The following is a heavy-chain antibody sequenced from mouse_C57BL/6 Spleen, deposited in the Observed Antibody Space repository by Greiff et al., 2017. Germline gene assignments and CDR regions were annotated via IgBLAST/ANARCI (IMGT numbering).Heavy chain of an antibody. J-gene: IGHJ1*03. CDR1: GYTFTSYW. V-gene: IGHV1-61*01. Sequence: QVQLQQPGAELVRPGSSVKLSCKASGYTFTSYWMDWVKQRPGQGLEWIGNIYPSDSETHYNQKFKDKATLTVDKSSSTAYMQLSSLTSEDSAVYYCARPSYGSSYWYLEVGGTGTTVTVSS. D-gene: IGHD1-1*01. CDR2: IYPSDSET. CDR3: ARPSYGSSYWYLEV.